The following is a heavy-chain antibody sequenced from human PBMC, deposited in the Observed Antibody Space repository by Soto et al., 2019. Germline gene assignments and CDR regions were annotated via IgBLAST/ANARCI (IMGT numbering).Heavy chain of an antibody. Sequence: PSETLSLTCTVSGGPLSSGSYYWSWIRQSPGQGLEWIGYIYYSGTTKYNPSLKSRVSISADTSKNQISLKLTSPTAADTAVYYCARGVGSSPPRYWGRGTLVTVSS. D-gene: IGHD1-26*01. CDR1: GGPLSSGSYY. CDR2: IYYSGTT. CDR3: ARGVGSSPPRY. J-gene: IGHJ4*02. V-gene: IGHV4-61*01.